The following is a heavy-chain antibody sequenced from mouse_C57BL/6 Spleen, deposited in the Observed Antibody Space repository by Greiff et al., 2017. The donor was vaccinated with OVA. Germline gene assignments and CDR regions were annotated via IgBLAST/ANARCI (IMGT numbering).Heavy chain of an antibody. J-gene: IGHJ2*01. CDR2: IDPSDSYT. V-gene: IGHV1-59*01. CDR3: AKLRRVGRYYFDY. D-gene: IGHD2-4*01. CDR1: GYTFTSYW. Sequence: QVQLQQPGAELVRPGTSVKLSCKASGYTFTSYWMHWVKQRPGQGLEWIGVIDPSDSYTNYNQKFKGKATLTVDTSSSTAYMQLSSLTSEDSAVYYCAKLRRVGRYYFDYGGQGTTLTVSS.